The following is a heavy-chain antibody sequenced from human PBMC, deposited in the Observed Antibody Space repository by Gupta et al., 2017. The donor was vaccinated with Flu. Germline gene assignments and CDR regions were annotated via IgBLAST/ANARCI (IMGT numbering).Heavy chain of an antibody. J-gene: IGHJ5*02. D-gene: IGHD6-6*01. V-gene: IGHV3-11*01. CDR3: ARSQGALRPNWLDP. Sequence: MNWIRQAPGKRLECVAYISASGSTVFYADSVKGRFTISRDSANNSVYLQMNSLTVEDTAVYYCARSQGALRPNWLDPWGRGALVAVS. CDR2: ISASGSTV.